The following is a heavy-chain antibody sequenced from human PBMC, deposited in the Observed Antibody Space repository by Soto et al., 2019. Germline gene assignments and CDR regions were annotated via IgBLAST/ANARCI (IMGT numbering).Heavy chain of an antibody. CDR2: INPSDGST. CDR1: GYTFTSYY. V-gene: IGHV1-46*01. D-gene: IGHD4-17*01. CDR3: ARLNDYEVRAFAMDV. Sequence: ASVKVSCKASGYTFTSYYMQWVRQAPGQGLEWMGIINPSDGSTTYAQKFQGRVTMTRDTSTSTVYMELSSVTAADTAVYYCARLNDYEVRAFAMDVWGQGTTVTVSS. J-gene: IGHJ6*02.